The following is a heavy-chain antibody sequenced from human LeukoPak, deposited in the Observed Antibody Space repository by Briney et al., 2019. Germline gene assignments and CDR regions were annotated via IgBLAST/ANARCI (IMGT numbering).Heavy chain of an antibody. CDR2: MNPNSGNT. Sequence: GASVKVSCKASGYTFTSYDINWVRQATGQGLEWMGWMNPNSGNTGYAQKFQDRVTMTRNTSISTAYMELSSLRSEDTAVYYCAIPQTYSYDSTVGAFDIWGQGTMVTVSS. CDR3: AIPQTYSYDSTVGAFDI. J-gene: IGHJ3*02. D-gene: IGHD3-22*01. CDR1: GYTFTSYD. V-gene: IGHV1-8*01.